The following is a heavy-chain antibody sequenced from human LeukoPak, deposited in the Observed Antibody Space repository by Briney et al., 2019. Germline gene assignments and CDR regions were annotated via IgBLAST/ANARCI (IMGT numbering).Heavy chain of an antibody. CDR1: GFTFSSYA. CDR3: ARVDYDSSGYRLFDY. CDR2: ISYDGSNK. V-gene: IGHV3-30-3*01. J-gene: IGHJ4*02. Sequence: GRSLRLSCAASGFTFSSYAMHWVRQAPGKGLEWVAVISYDGSNKYYVDSVKGRFTISRDNSKNTLYLQMNSLRAEDTAVYYCARVDYDSSGYRLFDYWGQGTLVIVSS. D-gene: IGHD3-22*01.